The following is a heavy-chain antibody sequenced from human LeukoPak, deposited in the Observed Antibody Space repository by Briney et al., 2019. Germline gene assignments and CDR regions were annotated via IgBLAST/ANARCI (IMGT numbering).Heavy chain of an antibody. Sequence: GGSLRLSCTASGFTFSNFWMGWVRQAPGKGLEWVSVIYSGGSTYYADSVKGRFTISRDNSKNTLYLQMNSLRAEDTAVYYCARGKYYYDSSGYYSTFLYFDYWGQGTLVTVSS. CDR1: GFTFSNFW. D-gene: IGHD3-22*01. CDR2: IYSGGST. J-gene: IGHJ4*02. CDR3: ARGKYYYDSSGYYSTFLYFDY. V-gene: IGHV3-53*01.